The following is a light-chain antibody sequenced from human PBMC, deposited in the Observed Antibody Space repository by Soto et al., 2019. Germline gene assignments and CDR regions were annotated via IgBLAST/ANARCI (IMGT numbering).Light chain of an antibody. Sequence: DIQMTQSPSTLSASVGDGVTITCRASETITTSLAWYQQQPGTAPKVLIYDASTLESGVPSRFSGSGSGTEFTLTISSLQPADFATYYCQQYGSYTRTFGQGTKVDIK. V-gene: IGKV1-5*01. CDR1: ETITTS. CDR2: DAS. J-gene: IGKJ1*01. CDR3: QQYGSYTRT.